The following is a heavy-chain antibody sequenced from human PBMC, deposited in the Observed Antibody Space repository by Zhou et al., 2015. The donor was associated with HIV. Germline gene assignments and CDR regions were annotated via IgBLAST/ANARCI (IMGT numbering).Heavy chain of an antibody. V-gene: IGHV3-30*18. CDR3: AKLFWTGYYTDYFYHTDA. Sequence: QVQLVESGGGVVQPGRSLRLSCAASGYNFNNNGIHWVRQAPGKGLEWVAHISYDGSLRWHADSVKGRFIISRDNSKSTLYLQMNSLRVEDTAIYYCAKLFWTGYYTDYFYHTDAWGQGTTVTVSS. J-gene: IGHJ6*03. CDR2: ISYDGSLR. D-gene: IGHD3/OR15-3a*01. CDR1: GYNFNNNG.